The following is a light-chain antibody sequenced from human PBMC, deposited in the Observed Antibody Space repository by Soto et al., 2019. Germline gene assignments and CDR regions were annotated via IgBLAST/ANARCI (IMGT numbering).Light chain of an antibody. V-gene: IGLV1-40*01. CDR1: SSNIGAGYD. CDR3: QSYDSSLGGSV. J-gene: IGLJ3*02. CDR2: GTS. Sequence: QSVLTQPPSVSGAPGQRVTISCTGSSSNIGAGYDVHWYQQLPGTAPKLLMYGTSNRPSGVPDRFSGSKSGTSASLAITGLQAEDEADYHCQSYDSSLGGSVFGGGTKVTVL.